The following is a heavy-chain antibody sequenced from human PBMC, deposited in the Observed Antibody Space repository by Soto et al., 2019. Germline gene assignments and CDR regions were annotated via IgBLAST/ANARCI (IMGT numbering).Heavy chain of an antibody. V-gene: IGHV1-69*13. J-gene: IGHJ5*02. Sequence: SVKVSCKASGGTFSSYAISGVRQAPGQGLEWMGGIIPIFGTANYAQKFQGRVTITADESTSTAYMELSSLRSEDTAVYYCASTRGSSGHNWFDPWGQGTLVTVSS. CDR1: GGTFSSYA. CDR2: IIPIFGTA. D-gene: IGHD3-22*01. CDR3: ASTRGSSGHNWFDP.